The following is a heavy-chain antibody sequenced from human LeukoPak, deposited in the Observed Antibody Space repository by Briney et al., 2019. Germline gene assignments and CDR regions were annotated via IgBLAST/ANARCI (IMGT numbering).Heavy chain of an antibody. Sequence: GGSLRLSCAASGFTFNSHGMNWVRQAPGKGLEWVSSISSTGNYKYYTESVKGRFTISRDKAKNSLYLQMTSLRGEDTAVYFCARVGSGWWNDYWGQGTLVTVSS. D-gene: IGHD6-19*01. CDR3: ARVGSGWWNDY. CDR1: GFTFNSHG. J-gene: IGHJ4*02. CDR2: ISSTGNYK. V-gene: IGHV3-21*01.